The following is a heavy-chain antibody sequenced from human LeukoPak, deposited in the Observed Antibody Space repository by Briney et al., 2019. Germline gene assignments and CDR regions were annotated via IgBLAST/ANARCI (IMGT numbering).Heavy chain of an antibody. CDR1: SVSISSSY. D-gene: IGHD1/OR15-1a*01. CDR3: AEKDGTL. CDR2: LFYREST. V-gene: IGHV4-59*01. Sequence: SETVSLTCSVCSVSISSSYGPWFREPLGKSVEEMGHLFYRESTNHNPSLNSRVNISVDTSKNQFSLNLRSVTAADTAVYYCAEKDGTLWGQGLLVTVAS. J-gene: IGHJ4*02.